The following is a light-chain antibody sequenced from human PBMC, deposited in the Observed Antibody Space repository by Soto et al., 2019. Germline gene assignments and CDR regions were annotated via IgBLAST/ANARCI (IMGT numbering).Light chain of an antibody. J-gene: IGKJ1*01. CDR2: DAS. CDR3: QHYNSYSEA. CDR1: QDISNY. V-gene: IGKV1-33*01. Sequence: DIQMTQSPSSLSASVGDRVTITCQASQDISNYLNWYQQKPGKAPKLLIYDASNLETGVPSRFSGSGSGTEFTLTISSLQPDDFATYYCQHYNSYSEAFGKGTKVDIK.